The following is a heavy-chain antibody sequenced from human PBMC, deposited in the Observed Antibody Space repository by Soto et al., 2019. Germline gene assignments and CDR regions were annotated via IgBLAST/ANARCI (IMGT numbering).Heavy chain of an antibody. CDR2: ISGSGDYT. J-gene: IGHJ4*02. V-gene: IGHV3-23*01. CDR1: GFTFDSYA. CDR3: AKNRGLQYYFDY. Sequence: PGGSLRLSCAASGFTFDSYAMNWVRQAPGKGLEWVSTISGSGDYTYYTDSVKGRFTISRDNSKNMIYLQMNSLRAEDTAIYYCAKNRGLQYYFDYWGQGTLVTVSS.